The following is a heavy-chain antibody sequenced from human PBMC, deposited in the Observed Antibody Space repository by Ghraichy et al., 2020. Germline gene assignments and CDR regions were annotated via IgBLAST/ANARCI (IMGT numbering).Heavy chain of an antibody. CDR2: INHSGST. CDR3: ASLGGVGLSGYPLYSDY. Sequence: SETLSLTCAVYGGSFSGYYWSWIRQPPGKGLEWIGEINHSGSTNYNLSLKSRVTISVDTSKNQFSLKLSSVTAADTAVYYCASLGGVGLSGYPLYSDYWGQGTLVTVSS. J-gene: IGHJ4*02. D-gene: IGHD5-12*01. V-gene: IGHV4-34*01. CDR1: GGSFSGYY.